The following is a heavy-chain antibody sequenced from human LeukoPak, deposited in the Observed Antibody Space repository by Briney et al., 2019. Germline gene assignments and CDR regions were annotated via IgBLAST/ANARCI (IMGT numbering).Heavy chain of an antibody. V-gene: IGHV3-23*01. D-gene: IGHD3-9*01. Sequence: GGSLRLSCAASGFTVSSNYMSWVRQARGKGLEWVSAISGSGGSTYYADSVKGRFTISRDNSKNTLYLQMNSLRAEYTAVYYCPERLVRGDWGQGTLVTVSS. CDR1: GFTVSSNY. J-gene: IGHJ4*02. CDR2: ISGSGGST. CDR3: PERLVRGD.